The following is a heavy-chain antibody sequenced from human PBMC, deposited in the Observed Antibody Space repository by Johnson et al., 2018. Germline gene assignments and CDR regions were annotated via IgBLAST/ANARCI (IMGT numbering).Heavy chain of an antibody. D-gene: IGHD1-26*01. CDR1: GFTFSTFA. V-gene: IGHV3-23*01. CDR3: AKAAPSGPYITDDMDV. CDR2: ITGGGDTT. J-gene: IGHJ6*03. Sequence: VQLQESGGGLVQPGGSLRLSCAASGFTFSTFAMAWVRQAPGKGLGWVSDITGGGDTTFYADSVKGRFAIPRDNAKNPLYRQMNGRRAEDTPIYFCAKAAPSGPYITDDMDVWGKGTTGTGSS.